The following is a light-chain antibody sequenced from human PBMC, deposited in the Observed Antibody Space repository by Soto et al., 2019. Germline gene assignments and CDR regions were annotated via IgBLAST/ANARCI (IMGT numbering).Light chain of an antibody. V-gene: IGKV3-20*01. J-gene: IGKJ2*01. Sequence: EIVLTQSPGTLSLSPGERATLSCRASQSVSSSYLAWYKQTPGQAPRLLIYGASSRATGIPDRFSGSGSGTDFTLTISRLEPEDFAVYYCQQYGSSPPYTFGQGTKLEIK. CDR2: GAS. CDR1: QSVSSSY. CDR3: QQYGSSPPYT.